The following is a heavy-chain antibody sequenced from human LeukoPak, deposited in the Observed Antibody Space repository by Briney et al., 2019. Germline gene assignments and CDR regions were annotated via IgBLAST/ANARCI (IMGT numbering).Heavy chain of an antibody. D-gene: IGHD3-3*01. Sequence: SETLSLTCAVSGGSISSYYWSWIRQPPGKGLEWIGYIYYSGSTNYNPSLKSRVTISVDTSKNQFSLKLSSVTAADTAVYYCARDQRRNLYDFWSGYPGGFDPWGQGTLVTVSS. CDR1: GGSISSYY. CDR3: ARDQRRNLYDFWSGYPGGFDP. CDR2: IYYSGST. V-gene: IGHV4-59*01. J-gene: IGHJ5*02.